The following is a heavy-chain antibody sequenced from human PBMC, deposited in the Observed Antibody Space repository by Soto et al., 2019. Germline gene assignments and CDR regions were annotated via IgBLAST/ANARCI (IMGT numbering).Heavy chain of an antibody. CDR1: GFTFSRST. CDR3: ARNLEQQLPKHYYYYGMYV. J-gene: IGHJ6*02. Sequence: ASVKVSCKASGFTFSRSTLQWVRQARGQRLEWIGWIVVGSGNTNYAQKFQERVTITRDMSTSTAYMELSSLRSEDTSVYYCARNLEQQLPKHYYYYGMYVWG. CDR2: IVVGSGNT. D-gene: IGHD6-13*01. V-gene: IGHV1-58*01.